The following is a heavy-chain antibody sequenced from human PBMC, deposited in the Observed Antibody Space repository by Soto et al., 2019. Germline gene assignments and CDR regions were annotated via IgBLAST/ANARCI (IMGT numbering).Heavy chain of an antibody. CDR3: ANIAVGATKLDY. CDR1: GFTFSSYA. CDR2: ISGSGYST. V-gene: IGHV3-23*01. Sequence: PGGSLRLSCAASGFTFSSYAMSWVRQAPGKGLEWVSAISGSGYSTYYANSVKGRFTISRDNSKNKLYLQMNSLRAEDTAVYYCANIAVGATKLDYWGQGTLVTVSS. D-gene: IGHD1-26*01. J-gene: IGHJ4*02.